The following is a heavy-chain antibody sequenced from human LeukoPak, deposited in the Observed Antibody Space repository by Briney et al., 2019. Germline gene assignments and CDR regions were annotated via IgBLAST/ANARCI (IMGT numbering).Heavy chain of an antibody. CDR2: IGISSGNT. CDR3: ARDYKYAFDN. J-gene: IGHJ4*02. D-gene: IGHD5-24*01. CDR1: GFSFGDYS. Sequence: GGSLRLSCAASGFSFGDYSMNWVRQAPGKGLEWISYIGISSGNTYYADSVKGRFTISGDKARDSLYLQMNSLRVEDTAVYYCARDYKYAFDNWGQGTLVTISS. V-gene: IGHV3-48*01.